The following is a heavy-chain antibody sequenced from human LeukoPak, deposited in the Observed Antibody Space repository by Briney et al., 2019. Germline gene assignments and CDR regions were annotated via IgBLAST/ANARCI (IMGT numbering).Heavy chain of an antibody. J-gene: IGHJ5*01. Sequence: HGESLKISCKCSGYTFTTHWIGWVRQMPGKGLEYMGIIYPADSDAIYSPSFQGQVTISADRSINTAYLQWSSLKASDTAMYYCARLRLDSGGGPDWLDSWGQGTLVTVSS. V-gene: IGHV5-51*01. CDR1: GYTFTTHW. CDR3: ARLRLDSGGGPDWLDS. CDR2: IYPADSDA. D-gene: IGHD2-15*01.